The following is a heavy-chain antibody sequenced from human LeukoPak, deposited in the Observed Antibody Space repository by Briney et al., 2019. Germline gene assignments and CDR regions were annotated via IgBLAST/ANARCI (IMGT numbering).Heavy chain of an antibody. CDR2: IWYDGSNK. V-gene: IGHV3-33*01. CDR3: ARASPLYGSGSYLLDY. D-gene: IGHD3-10*01. J-gene: IGHJ4*02. Sequence: PGVSLRLSCAASGINFRASGMHWVRQAPGKGLEWVAVIWYDGSNKYYADSVKGRFTISRDNSKNTLYLQMNSLRAEDTAVYYCARASPLYGSGSYLLDYWGQGTLVTVSS. CDR1: GINFRASG.